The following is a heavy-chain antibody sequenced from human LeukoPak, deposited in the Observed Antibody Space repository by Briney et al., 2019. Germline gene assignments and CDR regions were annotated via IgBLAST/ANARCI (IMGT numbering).Heavy chain of an antibody. J-gene: IGHJ4*02. D-gene: IGHD6-13*01. CDR2: INPSGGST. CDR3: ARASLAAAVGY. CDR1: GYTFTGYY. V-gene: IGHV1-46*01. Sequence: ASVKVSCKASGYTFTGYYMHWVRQAPGQGLEWMGIINPSGGSTSYAQKFQGRVTKTRDMSTGTVYMELSSLRSEDTAVYYCARASLAAAVGYWGQGTLVTVSS.